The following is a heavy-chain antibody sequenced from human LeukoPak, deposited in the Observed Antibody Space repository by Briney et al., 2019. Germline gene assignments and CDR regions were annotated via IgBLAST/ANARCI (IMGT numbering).Heavy chain of an antibody. CDR2: IWNDGSKK. J-gene: IGHJ4*02. CDR1: GFTFSTFG. CDR3: AKVDDSSGYYFYYFDY. V-gene: IGHV3-33*06. D-gene: IGHD3-22*01. Sequence: GRSLRLSCAASGFTFSTFGMHWVRRAPGKGLEWVAVIWNDGSKKFYADSVKGRFTISRDNSKNTLYLQMNSLRAEDTAVYYCAKVDDSSGYYFYYFDYWGQGTLVTVSS.